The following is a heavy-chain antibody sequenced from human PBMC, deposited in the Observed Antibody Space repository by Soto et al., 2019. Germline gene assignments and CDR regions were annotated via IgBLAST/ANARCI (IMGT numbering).Heavy chain of an antibody. Sequence: QVQLVQSGAEVKKPGSSVKVSCKASGGTFSSYAISWVRQAPGQGLEWMGGIIPIFGTANYAQKFQGRVTITVDESTSTAYMELSSLRSEDTAVYYCARDAYGSGSYYNIYYFDYWGQGTLVTVSS. V-gene: IGHV1-69*01. J-gene: IGHJ4*02. CDR3: ARDAYGSGSYYNIYYFDY. CDR1: GGTFSSYA. CDR2: IIPIFGTA. D-gene: IGHD3-10*01.